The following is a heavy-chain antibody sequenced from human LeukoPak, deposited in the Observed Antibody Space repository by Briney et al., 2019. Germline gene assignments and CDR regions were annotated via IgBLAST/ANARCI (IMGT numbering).Heavy chain of an antibody. CDR1: GFTFSSYS. CDR3: ARDNDYFDY. Sequence: GGSLRLSCAASGFTFSSYSMNWVRQAPGKGLEWVSYISSSSSTIYYADSVKGRFTISRDNAKNSLYLQMNSLRAEDTAVYYCARDNDYFDYWGQGTLVTASP. CDR2: ISSSSSTI. V-gene: IGHV3-48*01. D-gene: IGHD2-8*01. J-gene: IGHJ4*02.